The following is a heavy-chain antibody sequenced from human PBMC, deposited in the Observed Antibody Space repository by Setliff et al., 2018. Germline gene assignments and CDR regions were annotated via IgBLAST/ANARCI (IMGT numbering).Heavy chain of an antibody. CDR3: AKQGYSDSLYAFDV. V-gene: IGHV1-2*06. J-gene: IGHJ3*01. Sequence: GASVKVSCKSSGNSFTVFYLHWVRQAPGHGLELMGRIHPNTGSTNYLQDFQGRVTITRDTSIYTVYMELTGLTSGDTAVYYCAKQGYSDSLYAFDVWGQGTVVTVSS. D-gene: IGHD3-16*02. CDR1: GNSFTVFY. CDR2: IHPNTGST.